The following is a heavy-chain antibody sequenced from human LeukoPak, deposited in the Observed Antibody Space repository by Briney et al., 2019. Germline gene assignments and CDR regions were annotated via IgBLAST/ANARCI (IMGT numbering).Heavy chain of an antibody. V-gene: IGHV1-18*01. D-gene: IGHD4-17*01. CDR2: ISAYNGNT. CDR1: GYTFTSYG. CDR3: ARDDYGDYPNPYYFDY. Sequence: GESLKISCKASGYTFTSYGISWVRQAPGQGLEWMGWISAYNGNTNYAQKLQGRVTMTTDTSTSTAYMELRSLRSDDTAVYYCARDDYGDYPNPYYFDYWGQGTLVTVSS. J-gene: IGHJ4*02.